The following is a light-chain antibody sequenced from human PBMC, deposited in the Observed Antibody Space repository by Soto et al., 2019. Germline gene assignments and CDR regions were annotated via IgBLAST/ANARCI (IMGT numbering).Light chain of an antibody. Sequence: QSALTQPPXASGSPGXXXTISCTGTSSDVGGYNYVSWYQQHPGKAPKLMIYEVSKRPSGVPDRFSGSKSGNTASLTVSGLQAEDEADYYCSSYAGSNGVFGTGTKVTVL. CDR2: EVS. J-gene: IGLJ1*01. CDR1: SSDVGGYNY. V-gene: IGLV2-8*01. CDR3: SSYAGSNGV.